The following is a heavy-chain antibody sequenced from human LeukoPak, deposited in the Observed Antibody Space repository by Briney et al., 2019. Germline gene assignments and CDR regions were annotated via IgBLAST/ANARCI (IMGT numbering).Heavy chain of an antibody. J-gene: IGHJ4*02. D-gene: IGHD6-19*01. CDR2: INPNSGAT. CDR3: ALLGGWYVSSNFDY. Sequence: ASVKGSCKASGYTFTGYYIHWVRQAPGHALEWMGRINPNSGATNYAQKFQSRVTMTRDTSISTAYMELGRLRSDDTVVYYCALLGGWYVSSNFDYWGQGTLVTVSS. V-gene: IGHV1-2*05. CDR1: GYTFTGYY.